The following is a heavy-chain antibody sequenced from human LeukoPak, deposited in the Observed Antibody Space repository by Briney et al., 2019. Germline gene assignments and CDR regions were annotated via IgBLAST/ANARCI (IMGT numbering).Heavy chain of an antibody. V-gene: IGHV1-69*13. CDR2: IIPIFGTA. J-gene: IGHJ4*02. D-gene: IGHD6-6*01. CDR1: GYTFTSYY. CDR3: ARAEYSSSSPLDY. Sequence: GASVKVSCKASGYTFTSYYMHWVRQAPGQGLEWMGGIIPIFGTANYAQKFQGRVTITADESTSTAYMELSSLRSEDTAVYYCARAEYSSSSPLDYWGQGTLVTVSS.